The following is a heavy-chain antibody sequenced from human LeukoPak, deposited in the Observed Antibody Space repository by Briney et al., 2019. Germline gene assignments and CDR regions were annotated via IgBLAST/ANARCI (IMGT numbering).Heavy chain of an antibody. V-gene: IGHV3-48*03. D-gene: IGHD3-10*01. CDR2: ISSGGSTI. Sequence: PGGSLRLSCAASGFTFSSYEMNWVRQAPGKGLEWVSYISSGGSTIYYADSVKGRFTISRDNAKNSLYLQMTSLRAEDTAVYYCAKDFGFGELFHWFDPWGQGTLVTVSS. CDR1: GFTFSSYE. CDR3: AKDFGFGELFHWFDP. J-gene: IGHJ5*02.